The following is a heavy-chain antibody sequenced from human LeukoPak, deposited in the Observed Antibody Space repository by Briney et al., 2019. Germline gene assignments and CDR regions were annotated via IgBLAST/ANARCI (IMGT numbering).Heavy chain of an antibody. CDR2: IYYSGST. CDR1: GGSISSSSYY. D-gene: IGHD3-10*01. Sequence: PSETLSLTCTVSGGSISSSSYYWGWIRQPPGRGLAWIGSIYYSGSTYYNPSLKSRVTISVYTSKNQFSLKLSSVTAADTAVYYCARHTPGGMDVWGQGTTVTVSS. CDR3: ARHTPGGMDV. V-gene: IGHV4-39*01. J-gene: IGHJ6*02.